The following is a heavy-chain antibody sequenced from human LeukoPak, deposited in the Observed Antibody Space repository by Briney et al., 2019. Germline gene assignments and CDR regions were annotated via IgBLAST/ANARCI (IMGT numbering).Heavy chain of an antibody. Sequence: SGGSLRLSCAVSGFTVRSNYMSWVRQAPGKGPEWASVIYSGGEKFYADSVKGRFTISRDNFKNTLYLQMNSLRVEDTAVYYCARDHPDYGDSYWGQGTLVTVSS. CDR3: ARDHPDYGDSY. CDR1: GFTVRSNY. V-gene: IGHV3-53*01. J-gene: IGHJ4*02. CDR2: IYSGGEK. D-gene: IGHD4-17*01.